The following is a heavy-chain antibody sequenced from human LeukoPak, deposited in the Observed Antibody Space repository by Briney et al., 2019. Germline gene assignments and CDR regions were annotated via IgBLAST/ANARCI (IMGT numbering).Heavy chain of an antibody. Sequence: PGGSLRLSCEASGFTFSDYYMRWFRQTPGKGLEWVAYITSTGSATYYADSVKGRFSISRDNAKNSLYPQMNSLRAGDTAVYYCARGGVAAAGPDWYFDLWGRGTLVTVSS. CDR3: ARGGVAAAGPDWYFDL. D-gene: IGHD6-13*01. J-gene: IGHJ2*01. V-gene: IGHV3-11*01. CDR2: ITSTGSAT. CDR1: GFTFSDYY.